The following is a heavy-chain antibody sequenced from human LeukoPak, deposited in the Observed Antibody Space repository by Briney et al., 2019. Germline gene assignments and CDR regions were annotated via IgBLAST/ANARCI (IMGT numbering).Heavy chain of an antibody. V-gene: IGHV3-30*18. CDR2: ISSDGSNK. Sequence: GGSLRLSCAASGFTLSTYGMHWVRQAPGKGLEWVAVISSDGSNKFYADSVKGRFTISRDNSKNTLYLQMNSLRAEDTAVYYCAKAQLTYCSGGSCYLIDYWGQGTLVTVSS. J-gene: IGHJ4*02. CDR1: GFTLSTYG. CDR3: AKAQLTYCSGGSCYLIDY. D-gene: IGHD2-15*01.